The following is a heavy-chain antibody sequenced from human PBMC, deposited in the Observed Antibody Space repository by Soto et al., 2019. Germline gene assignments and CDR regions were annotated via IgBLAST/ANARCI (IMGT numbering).Heavy chain of an antibody. D-gene: IGHD2-2*01. CDR1: GDSVSSNSAA. V-gene: IGHV6-1*01. J-gene: IGHJ6*02. CDR3: ARDVCSSTSCYYYYYYGMDV. Sequence: SQTLSLTCAISGDSVSSNSAAWNWIRQSPSRGLEWLGRTYYRSKWYNDYAVSVKSRITINPDTSKNQLSLQLNSVTPEDTAVYYCARDVCSSTSCYYYYYYGMDVWGQGTTVTVSS. CDR2: TYYRSKWYN.